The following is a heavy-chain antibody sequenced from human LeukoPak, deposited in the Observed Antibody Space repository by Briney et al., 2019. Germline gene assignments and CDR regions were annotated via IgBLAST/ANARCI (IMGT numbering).Heavy chain of an antibody. CDR1: GFTFDDYA. D-gene: IGHD3-22*01. CDR3: ARDGYSSGFDF. V-gene: IGHV3-21*01. Sequence: GRSLRLSCAASGFTFDDYAMHWVRQAPGKGLEWVSSISRSNSNMYYVDSVKGRFTISRDNAKNSLYLQMNSLRGEDTAVYYCARDGYSSGFDFWGQGTLVTVSS. J-gene: IGHJ4*02. CDR2: ISRSNSNM.